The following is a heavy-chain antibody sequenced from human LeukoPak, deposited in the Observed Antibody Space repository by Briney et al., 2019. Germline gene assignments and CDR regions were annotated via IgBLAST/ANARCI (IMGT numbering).Heavy chain of an antibody. D-gene: IGHD3-22*01. CDR3: ARLGYYDSSGYYTGYYYYGMDV. J-gene: IGHJ6*02. CDR2: IYYSGST. V-gene: IGHV4-59*01. Sequence: SETLSLTCTVSGGSISSYYWSWIRQPPGKGLEWIGYIYYSGSTNYNPSLKSRVTISVDTSKNQFSLKLSSVTAADTSVYYCARLGYYDSSGYYTGYYYYGMDVWGQGTTVTVSS. CDR1: GGSISSYY.